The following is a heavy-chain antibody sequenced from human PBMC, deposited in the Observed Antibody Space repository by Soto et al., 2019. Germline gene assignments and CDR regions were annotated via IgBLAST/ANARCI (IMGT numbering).Heavy chain of an antibody. CDR1: GYIFTSYW. CDR2: IYPGDSDT. Sequence: PGESLKISCKGSGYIFTSYWIGWVRQMPGKGLEWMGIIYPGDSDTRYSPSFQGQVTISADKSISTAYLQWSSLKASDTAMYYCPSRRHHDARPDAFDIWGQVTMVTVSS. CDR3: PSRRHHDARPDAFDI. D-gene: IGHD1-1*01. J-gene: IGHJ3*02. V-gene: IGHV5-51*01.